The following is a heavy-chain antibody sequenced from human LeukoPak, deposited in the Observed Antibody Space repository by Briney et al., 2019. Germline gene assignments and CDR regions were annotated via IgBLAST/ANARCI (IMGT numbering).Heavy chain of an antibody. V-gene: IGHV1-2*02. CDR2: INPNNGGT. CDR1: GYTFTGYY. Sequence: ASVNVSCKASGYTFTGYYMHWVRQAPGQGLEWMGWINPNNGGTNTQKFQGRVTMTRDTSINTAYMELSSLRSDDTAVYYCARGRVSSGYYSGPGDNWGQGTLVTVSS. D-gene: IGHD3-22*01. J-gene: IGHJ4*02. CDR3: ARGRVSSGYYSGPGDN.